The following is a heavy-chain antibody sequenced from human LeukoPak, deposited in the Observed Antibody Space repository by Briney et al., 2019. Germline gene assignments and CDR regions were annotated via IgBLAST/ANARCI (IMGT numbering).Heavy chain of an antibody. CDR1: RFTFSDYY. Sequence: GGSLRLSCAASRFTFSDYYTSWVRQAPGKGLAWVSYMSSGGSTISYADSVKGRFTISRDNAENSLYLQMNSLRVEDTAVYYCARVLRGGNAGYTFDIWGQGTMVTVSS. CDR3: ARVLRGGNAGYTFDI. V-gene: IGHV3-11*01. J-gene: IGHJ3*02. CDR2: MSSGGSTI. D-gene: IGHD4-23*01.